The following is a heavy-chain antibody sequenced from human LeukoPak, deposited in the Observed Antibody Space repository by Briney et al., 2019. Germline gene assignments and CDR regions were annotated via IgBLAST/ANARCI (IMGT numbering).Heavy chain of an antibody. CDR3: ARDLGIAAAGFDY. J-gene: IGHJ4*02. CDR2: IYYSGST. Sequence: SETLSLTCTVSGGSISSYYWSWIRQPPGKGLEWIGYIYYSGSTNYNPSLKSRVTISVDTSKNQFSLKLRSVTAADTAVYYCARDLGIAAAGFDYWGQGTLVTVSS. D-gene: IGHD6-13*01. CDR1: GGSISSYY. V-gene: IGHV4-59*12.